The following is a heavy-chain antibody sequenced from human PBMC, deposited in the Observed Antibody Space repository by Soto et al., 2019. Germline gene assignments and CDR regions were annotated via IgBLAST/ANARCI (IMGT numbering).Heavy chain of an antibody. CDR1: GGSFSGYY. CDR2: INHSGST. Sequence: SETLSLTCAVYGGSFSGYYWSWIRQPPGKGLEWIGEINHSGSTNYNPSLKSRLTISVDTPKNQFSLKLSSVTAADTAVYYCARPGTTGYYSPRGYFDYWGQGTLVTVSS. D-gene: IGHD3-9*01. CDR3: ARPGTTGYYSPRGYFDY. J-gene: IGHJ4*02. V-gene: IGHV4-34*01.